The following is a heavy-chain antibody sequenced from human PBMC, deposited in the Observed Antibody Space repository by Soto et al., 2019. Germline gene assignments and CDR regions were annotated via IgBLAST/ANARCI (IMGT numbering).Heavy chain of an antibody. CDR3: AKIDTKAGMDV. CDR2: ISYDGSNK. V-gene: IGHV3-30*18. D-gene: IGHD2-8*01. CDR1: GFTFSSYG. J-gene: IGHJ6*02. Sequence: QVQLVESGGGVVQPGRSLRLSCAASGFTFSSYGMHWVRQAPGKGLEWVAVISYDGSNKYYADSVKGRFTISRDNSKNTLYLKMNSLRAEDTAVYYCAKIDTKAGMDVWGQGTTVTVSS.